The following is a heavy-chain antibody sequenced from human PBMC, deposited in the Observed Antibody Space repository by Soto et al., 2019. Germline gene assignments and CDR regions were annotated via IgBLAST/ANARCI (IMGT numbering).Heavy chain of an antibody. Sequence: QVQLQESGPGLVKPSQTLSLTCTVSGGSISTGGYYWSWIRQHPGRGLEWIGYIYHSGMTFSNPSLQSRVAISIDTSKNKFSLKLSSVPAADTAVYYCATVRWELHDAFDIWGQGTMVGVSS. CDR2: IYHSGMT. CDR3: ATVRWELHDAFDI. J-gene: IGHJ3*02. D-gene: IGHD1-26*01. CDR1: GGSISTGGYY. V-gene: IGHV4-31*03.